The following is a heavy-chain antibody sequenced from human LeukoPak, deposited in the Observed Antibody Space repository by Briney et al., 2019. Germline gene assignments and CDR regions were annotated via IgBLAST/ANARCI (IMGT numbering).Heavy chain of an antibody. CDR1: GGSINSYY. CDR3: ARVSSGWSYYFDY. D-gene: IGHD6-19*01. V-gene: IGHV4-4*07. Sequence: SETLSLTCTVSGGSINSYYWSWIRQPAGKGLEWVGRIYSSGATNYNPSLKSRVTMSVDTSKNQFSLKLNSVTAADTAVYFCARVSSGWSYYFDYWGQGTLVTVSS. CDR2: IYSSGAT. J-gene: IGHJ4*02.